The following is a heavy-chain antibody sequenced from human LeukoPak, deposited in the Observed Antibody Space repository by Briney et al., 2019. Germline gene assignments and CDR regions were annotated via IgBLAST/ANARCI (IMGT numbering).Heavy chain of an antibody. D-gene: IGHD1-26*01. V-gene: IGHV4-4*02. CDR2: IYHSGST. Sequence: SETLSLTCAVSGGSISSSNWWSWVRQPPGKGLEWIGEIYHSGSTNYNPSLKSRVTISVDTSKNQFSLKLSSVTAADTAVYYCASSGDSSGDYFDYWGQGTLVTVSS. CDR3: ASSGDSSGDYFDY. CDR1: GGSISSSNW. J-gene: IGHJ4*02.